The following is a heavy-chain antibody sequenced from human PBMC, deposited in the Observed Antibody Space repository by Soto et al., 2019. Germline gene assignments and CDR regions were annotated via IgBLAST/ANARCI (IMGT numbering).Heavy chain of an antibody. Sequence: VSVKVAWKASGYKFTTYFIHWVRQDPGQGLEWMGMIHPSGDTGYGQKFRGRVTMTIDTSTTTAYMELRNLTSEDTAIYFSVRGYCTTTPCSGDFQHWGQGTLVTVSS. D-gene: IGHD2-8*01. V-gene: IGHV1-46*01. CDR3: VRGYCTTTPCSGDFQH. J-gene: IGHJ1*01. CDR1: GYKFTTYF. CDR2: IHPSGDT.